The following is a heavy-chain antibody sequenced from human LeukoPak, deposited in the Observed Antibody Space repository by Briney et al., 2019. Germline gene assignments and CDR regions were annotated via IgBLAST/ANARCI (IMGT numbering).Heavy chain of an antibody. Sequence: GGSLRLSCAASGFTFSGFGMHWVRQAPGNGLEWVAFIRYDGSNKKYADAVTGRFTISRDNSKNTLYLQMSSLRAEDTAVYYCAKRRGEDYLDYWGQGTLVTVSS. CDR1: GFTFSGFG. CDR2: IRYDGSNK. V-gene: IGHV3-30*02. J-gene: IGHJ4*02. D-gene: IGHD2-21*01. CDR3: AKRRGEDYLDY.